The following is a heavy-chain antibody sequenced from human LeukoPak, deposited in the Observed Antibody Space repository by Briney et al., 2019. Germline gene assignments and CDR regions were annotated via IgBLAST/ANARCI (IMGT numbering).Heavy chain of an antibody. CDR2: INAGNGNT. CDR1: GYTFTSYA. J-gene: IGHJ4*02. V-gene: IGHV1-3*01. Sequence: ASVKVSCKASGYTFTSYAMHWVRQAPGQRLEWMGWINAGNGNTKYSQKFQGRVTITRDTSTSTVYMELSSLRSEDTAVYYCARDQDGSYSFDYWGQGTLVTVSS. D-gene: IGHD1-26*01. CDR3: ARDQDGSYSFDY.